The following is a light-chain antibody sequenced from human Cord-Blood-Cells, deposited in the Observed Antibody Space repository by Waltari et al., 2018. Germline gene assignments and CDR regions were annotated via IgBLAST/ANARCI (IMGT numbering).Light chain of an antibody. V-gene: IGLV2-14*01. J-gene: IGLJ3*02. CDR3: SSYTSSSTRV. CDR2: DVS. Sequence: QSALTQPASVSGSPGQSITISCTGTSSDVGGYNYVSLYQQHPGKAPKLMIYDVSNRSSGVSKFFCGASAGNTAFLTISGLQAEDEADYYCSSYTSSSTRVFGGGTKLTVL. CDR1: SSDVGGYNY.